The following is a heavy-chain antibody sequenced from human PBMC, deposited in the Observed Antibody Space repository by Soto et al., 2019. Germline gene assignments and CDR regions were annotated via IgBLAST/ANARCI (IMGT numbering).Heavy chain of an antibody. CDR1: GYTFTSYA. D-gene: IGHD3-10*01. Sequence: QVQLVQSGAEVKKPGASVKVSCKASGYTFTSYAMHWVRQAPGQRLEWMGWINAGNGNTKYSQKFQGRVTITRDTSASTAYMELSSLRSEDTAVYYCARTTGEDWFGELFGWFDPWGQGTLVTVSS. V-gene: IGHV1-3*01. CDR2: INAGNGNT. J-gene: IGHJ5*02. CDR3: ARTTGEDWFGELFGWFDP.